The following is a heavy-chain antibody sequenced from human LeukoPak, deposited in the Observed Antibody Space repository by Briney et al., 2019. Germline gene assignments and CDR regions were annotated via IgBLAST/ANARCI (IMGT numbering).Heavy chain of an antibody. CDR1: GGSISSYY. V-gene: IGHV4-59*01. D-gene: IGHD3-3*01. CDR3: ARMYYDFWSGPLGYYYGMDV. Sequence: SETLSLTCTVSGGSISSYYWSWIRQPPGKGLEWIGYIYYSGSTNYNPSLKSRVTISVDTSKNQFSLKLSSVTAADTAVYYCARMYYDFWSGPLGYYYGMDVWGQGTTVTVSS. J-gene: IGHJ6*02. CDR2: IYYSGST.